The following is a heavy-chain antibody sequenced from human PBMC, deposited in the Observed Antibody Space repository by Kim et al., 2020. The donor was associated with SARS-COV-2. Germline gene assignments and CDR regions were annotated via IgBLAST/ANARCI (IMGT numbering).Heavy chain of an antibody. CDR3: ARGGGDY. V-gene: IGHV3-48*02. J-gene: IGHJ4*02. CDR2: RSRSTL. D-gene: IGHD3-16*01. Sequence: RSRSTLYFADFVKGRLNISRDNAKNSLYLQMNSLGDEDTAVYYCARGGGDYWGQGTLVTVSS.